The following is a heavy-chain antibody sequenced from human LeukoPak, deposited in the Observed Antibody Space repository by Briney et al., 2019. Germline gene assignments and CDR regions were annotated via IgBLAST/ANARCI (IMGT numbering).Heavy chain of an antibody. CDR1: GGSFSGYY. Sequence: PSETLSLTCAVYGGSFSGYYWSWVRQAPGKGLEWVANITPDGSDRYYVDSLKGRVTISRDNTKSSLYLQLNSLRAEDTAVYYCVPGGLAVSGIDYWGQGALVTVSS. V-gene: IGHV3-7*01. CDR2: ITPDGSDR. CDR3: VPGGLAVSGIDY. D-gene: IGHD6-19*01. J-gene: IGHJ4*02.